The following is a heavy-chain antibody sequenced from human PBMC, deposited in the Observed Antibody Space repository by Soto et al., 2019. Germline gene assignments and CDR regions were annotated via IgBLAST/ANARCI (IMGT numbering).Heavy chain of an antibody. CDR2: IYYSGST. V-gene: IGHV4-31*03. CDR1: GGSISSGGYY. D-gene: IGHD3-22*01. CDR3: ARGKSFYYDSSGHYFDY. Sequence: QVQLQESGPGLVKPSQTLSLTCTVSGGSISSGGYYWSWILQHPGKGLEWIGYIYYSGSTYYNPSLKSRVTISVDTSKNQFSLKLSSVTAADTAVYYCARGKSFYYDSSGHYFDYWGQGTLVTVSS. J-gene: IGHJ4*02.